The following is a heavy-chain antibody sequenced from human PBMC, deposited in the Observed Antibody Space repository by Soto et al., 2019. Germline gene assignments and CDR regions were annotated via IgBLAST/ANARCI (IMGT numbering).Heavy chain of an antibody. J-gene: IGHJ6*02. V-gene: IGHV4-4*07. CDR3: ARVQFGARLSLDYYYGMDV. Sequence: QVQLQESGPGPVKPSETLSLTCTVSGGSISSYYWSWIRQPAGKGLEWIGRIYTSGSTNYNPSLKSRVTMSVDTSKNQFSLKLSSVTAADTAVYYCARVQFGARLSLDYYYGMDVWGQGTTVTVSS. CDR1: GGSISSYY. D-gene: IGHD6-6*01. CDR2: IYTSGST.